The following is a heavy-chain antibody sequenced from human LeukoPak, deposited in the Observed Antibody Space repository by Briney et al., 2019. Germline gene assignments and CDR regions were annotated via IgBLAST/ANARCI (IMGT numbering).Heavy chain of an antibody. V-gene: IGHV1-18*01. CDR1: GYTFTSYG. CDR3: ARADSWLLPDY. CDR2: ISAYNGNT. J-gene: IGHJ4*02. D-gene: IGHD4-23*01. Sequence: ASVKVSCKASGYTFTSYGISWVRQAPGQGLEWMGWISAYNGNTNYAQKLQGRVTMTTDTSTSTACMELRSLRSDDTAVYYCARADSWLLPDYWGQGTLVTVSS.